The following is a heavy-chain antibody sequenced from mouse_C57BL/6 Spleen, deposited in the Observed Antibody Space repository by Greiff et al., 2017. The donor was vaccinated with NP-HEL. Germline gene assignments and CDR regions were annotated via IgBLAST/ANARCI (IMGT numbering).Heavy chain of an antibody. CDR2: IRSKSNNYAT. D-gene: IGHD1-2*01. CDR3: VRQGGGISALYYFDY. J-gene: IGHJ2*01. CDR1: GFSFNTYA. V-gene: IGHV10-1*01. Sequence: EVQLVESGGGLVQPKGSLKLSCAASGFSFNTYAMNWVRQAPGKGLEWVARIRSKSNNYATYYADSVKDRFTISRDDSESMLYLQMNNLKTEDTAMYYCVRQGGGISALYYFDYWGQGTTLTVSS.